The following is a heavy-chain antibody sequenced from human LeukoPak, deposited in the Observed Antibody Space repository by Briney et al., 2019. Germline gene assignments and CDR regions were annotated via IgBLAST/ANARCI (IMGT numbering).Heavy chain of an antibody. V-gene: IGHV4-4*07. Sequence: PSETLSLTCTVSGGSISSYYCSWIRQPAGEGLEWIGRIYTSGSTNYNPSLKSRVTISVDTSKNQFSLKPSSVTAADTAVYYCARHLKYCSGGSCYSFFDYWGQGTLVTVSS. CDR3: ARHLKYCSGGSCYSFFDY. CDR2: IYTSGST. CDR1: GGSISSYY. D-gene: IGHD2-15*01. J-gene: IGHJ4*02.